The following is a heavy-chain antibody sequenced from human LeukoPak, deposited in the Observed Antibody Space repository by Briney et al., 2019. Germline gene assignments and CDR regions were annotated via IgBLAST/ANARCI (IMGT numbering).Heavy chain of an antibody. V-gene: IGHV3-23*01. CDR1: GFTFSSYG. D-gene: IGHD3-22*01. J-gene: IGHJ5*02. Sequence: PGGSLRLSCAASGFTFSSYGMSWVRQAPGKGLECVSAISGSGGSTYYADSVKGRFTISRDNSKNTLYLQMNSLRAEDTAVYYCARDLGQYYDTGDNWFDPWGQGTLVTVSS. CDR2: ISGSGGST. CDR3: ARDLGQYYDTGDNWFDP.